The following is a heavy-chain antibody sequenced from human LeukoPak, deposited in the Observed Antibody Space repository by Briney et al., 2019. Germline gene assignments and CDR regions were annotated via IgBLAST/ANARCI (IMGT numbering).Heavy chain of an antibody. CDR2: INPSGGRT. J-gene: IGHJ4*02. CDR1: GYTFTSYY. Sequence: ASVKVSCKASGYTFTSYYMHWGRQAPGQGLEWMGIINPSGGRTSYAQKFQGRVTMTRDTSTSTVYMELSSLRSEDTAVYYCATGAGIAAAGPKADYWGQGTLVTVSS. D-gene: IGHD6-13*01. V-gene: IGHV1-46*01. CDR3: ATGAGIAAAGPKADY.